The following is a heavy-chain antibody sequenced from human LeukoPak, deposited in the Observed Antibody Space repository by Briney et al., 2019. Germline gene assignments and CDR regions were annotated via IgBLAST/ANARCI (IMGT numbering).Heavy chain of an antibody. Sequence: ASVKVSCKASGYTFTSYDINWVRQATGQGLEWMGWMNPNSGNGGSAQNFQGRVTLTRNTSISTAYMELSSLRSEDTAVYYCARRRLAGSTPPHYYYILDVWGQGTTVTVSS. CDR1: GYTFTSYD. D-gene: IGHD3-3*02. CDR3: ARRRLAGSTPPHYYYILDV. V-gene: IGHV1-8*01. CDR2: MNPNSGNG. J-gene: IGHJ6*02.